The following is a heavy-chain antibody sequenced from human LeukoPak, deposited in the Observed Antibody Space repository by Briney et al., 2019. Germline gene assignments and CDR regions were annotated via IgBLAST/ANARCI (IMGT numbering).Heavy chain of an antibody. CDR3: ARRRYYYDSSGYYYQTYYFDY. J-gene: IGHJ4*02. Sequence: GGSLRLSCAASGFTFTSYWMSWVRQAPGKGLEWVANIKQDGSEKYYVDSVKGRFTISRDNAKNSLYLQMNSLRAEDAAVYYCARRRYYYDSSGYYYQTYYFDYWGQGTLVTVSS. CDR1: GFTFTSYW. CDR2: IKQDGSEK. V-gene: IGHV3-7*01. D-gene: IGHD3-22*01.